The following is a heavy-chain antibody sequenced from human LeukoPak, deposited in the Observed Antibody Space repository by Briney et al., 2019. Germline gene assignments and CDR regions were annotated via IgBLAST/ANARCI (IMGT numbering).Heavy chain of an antibody. J-gene: IGHJ4*02. CDR2: FDPEDGET. D-gene: IGHD5-24*01. Sequence: ASVKVSCKVSGYSLSKLSTHWVRQAPGKGLEWMGGFDPEDGETIYAQKFQGRVTMTEDTSTDTAYMELSSLRSEDTAVYYCATDGYNLDGFDYWGQGTLVTVSS. CDR1: GYSLSKLS. CDR3: ATDGYNLDGFDY. V-gene: IGHV1-24*01.